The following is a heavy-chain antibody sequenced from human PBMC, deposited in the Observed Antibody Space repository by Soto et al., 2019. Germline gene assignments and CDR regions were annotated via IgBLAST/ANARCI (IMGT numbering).Heavy chain of an antibody. CDR3: AAPPRY. J-gene: IGHJ4*02. Sequence: SETLSLTCTFSGGSIISYYWIWIRQPPGKGLEWIGYIYGSGSTNYNPSLKSRVTISVDTSKNQFSLKLTSVTAADTAVYYCAAPPRYWGQGTLVTVSS. CDR2: IYGSGST. CDR1: GGSIISYY. V-gene: IGHV4-59*01. D-gene: IGHD6-6*01.